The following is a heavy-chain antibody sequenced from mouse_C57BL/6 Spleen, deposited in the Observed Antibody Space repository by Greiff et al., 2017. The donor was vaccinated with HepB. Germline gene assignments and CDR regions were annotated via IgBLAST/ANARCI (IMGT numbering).Heavy chain of an antibody. CDR2: IYPGGGYT. Sequence: VQVVESGAELVRPGTSVKMSCKASGYTFTNYWIGWAKQRPGHGLEWIGDIYPGGGYTNYNEKFKGKATLTADKSSSTAYMQFSSLTSEDSAIYYCARRGYGNSYWYFDVWGTGTTVTVSS. J-gene: IGHJ1*03. CDR1: GYTFTNYW. D-gene: IGHD2-1*01. V-gene: IGHV1-63*01. CDR3: ARRGYGNSYWYFDV.